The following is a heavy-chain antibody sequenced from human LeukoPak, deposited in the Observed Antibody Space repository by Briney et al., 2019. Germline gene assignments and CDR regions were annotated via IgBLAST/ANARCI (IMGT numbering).Heavy chain of an antibody. CDR3: ARPGRGPYYYMDV. D-gene: IGHD3-10*01. Sequence: ASVKVSCKASGGTFSSYAISWVRQAPGQGLEWMGGIIPIFGTANYAQKFQGRVTITADESTSTAYMELSSLRSDDTAVYYCARPGRGPYYYMDVWGKGTTVTISS. V-gene: IGHV1-69*13. J-gene: IGHJ6*03. CDR2: IIPIFGTA. CDR1: GGTFSSYA.